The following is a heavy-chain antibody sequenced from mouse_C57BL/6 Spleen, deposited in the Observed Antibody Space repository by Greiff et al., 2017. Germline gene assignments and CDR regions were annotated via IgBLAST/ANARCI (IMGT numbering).Heavy chain of an antibody. Sequence: EVQGVESGGGLVQPGGSLSLSCAASGFTFTDYYMSWVRNPPGKALECLVFFRNKAKGYTTEYSASVKGRFTISRDNSQSILYLQLNALRAEDSATYCCARYYGSSYWYFDVWGTGTTVTVAS. CDR1: GFTFTDYY. D-gene: IGHD1-1*01. CDR3: ARYYGSSYWYFDV. V-gene: IGHV7-3*01. J-gene: IGHJ1*03. CDR2: FRNKAKGYTT.